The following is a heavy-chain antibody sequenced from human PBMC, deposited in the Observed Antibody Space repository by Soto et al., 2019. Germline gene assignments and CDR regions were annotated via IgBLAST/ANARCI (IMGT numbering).Heavy chain of an antibody. CDR3: ARTYSGSYYWGYFDY. J-gene: IGHJ4*02. D-gene: IGHD1-26*01. CDR1: GFTFSSYD. V-gene: IGHV3-13*01. Sequence: EVQLVESGGGLVQPGGSLRLSCAASGFTFSSYDMHWVRQATGKGLEWVSAIGTAGDTYYPGSVKGRFTISRENAKNSEYLQMNSLRAEDTAVYYCARTYSGSYYWGYFDYWGQGTLVTVSS. CDR2: IGTAGDT.